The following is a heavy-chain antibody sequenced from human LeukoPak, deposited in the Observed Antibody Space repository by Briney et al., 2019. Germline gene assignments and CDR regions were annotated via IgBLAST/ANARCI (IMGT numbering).Heavy chain of an antibody. V-gene: IGHV4-59*01. CDR1: GGSISSYY. J-gene: IGHJ4*02. CDR2: IYYSGST. Sequence: SETLSLTCTVSGGSISSYYWSWIRQPPGKGLGWIGYIYYSGSTNYNPSLKSRVTISVDTSKNQLSLKLSSVTAADTAVYYCAREAREPDGDSSGYFDYWGQGTLVTVSS. CDR3: AREAREPDGDSSGYFDY. D-gene: IGHD3-22*01.